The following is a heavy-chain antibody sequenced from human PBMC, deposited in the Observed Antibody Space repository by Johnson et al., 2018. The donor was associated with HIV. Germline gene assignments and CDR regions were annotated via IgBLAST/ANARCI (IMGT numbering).Heavy chain of an antibody. D-gene: IGHD1-26*01. CDR2: ISYDGSNQ. Sequence: VQLVESGGGVVQPGRSLRLSCAASGFTFSRFGMHWVRQAPGKGLEWVAVISYDGSNQYYLDSVKGRFTISRDNSKNTLYLQMNSLRAEDTAVYYCAKGDTVVGAKYAFDFWCQGTMVTVSS. J-gene: IGHJ3*01. CDR3: AKGDTVVGAKYAFDF. V-gene: IGHV3-30*18. CDR1: GFTFSRFG.